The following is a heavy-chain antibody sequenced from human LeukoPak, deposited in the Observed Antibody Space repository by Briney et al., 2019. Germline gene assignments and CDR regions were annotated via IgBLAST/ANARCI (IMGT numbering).Heavy chain of an antibody. CDR3: ARVVEQWLVPYYFDY. Sequence: PSETLSLTCTVSGGSISSSSYYWGWNRQPPGKGLEWIGSIYYSGSTYYNPSLKSRVTISVDTSKNQFSLKLSSVTAADMAVYYCARVVEQWLVPYYFDYWGQGTLVTVSS. J-gene: IGHJ4*02. CDR2: IYYSGST. V-gene: IGHV4-39*07. D-gene: IGHD6-19*01. CDR1: GGSISSSSYY.